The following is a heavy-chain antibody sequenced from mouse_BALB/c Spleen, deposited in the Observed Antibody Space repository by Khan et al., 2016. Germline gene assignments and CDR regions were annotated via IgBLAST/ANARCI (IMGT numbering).Heavy chain of an antibody. CDR3: ASTVVADVDY. D-gene: IGHD1-1*01. J-gene: IGHJ2*01. CDR1: GFNIKDTY. CDR2: IDPANGNT. Sequence: VQLQQPGAELVKPGASVKLSCTASGFNIKDTYMHWVKQRPEQGLEWIGRIDPANGNTKYDPKFQGKATITADTSSNTAYLQLSSLTSEDTAVYYCASTVVADVDYWGQGTTLTVSS. V-gene: IGHV14-3*02.